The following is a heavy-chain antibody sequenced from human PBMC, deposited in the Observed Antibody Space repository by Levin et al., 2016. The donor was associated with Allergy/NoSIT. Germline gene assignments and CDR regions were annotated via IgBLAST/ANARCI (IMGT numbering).Heavy chain of an antibody. J-gene: IGHJ5*02. CDR2: IYYSGST. V-gene: IGHV4-30-4*01. Sequence: WIRQPPGKGLEWIGYIYYSGSTYYNPSLKSRVTISVDTSKNQFSLQLNSVTPEDTAVYYCARGVSLGQITMSPFDPWGQGTLVTVSS. CDR3: ARGVSLGQITMSPFDP. D-gene: IGHD3-22*01.